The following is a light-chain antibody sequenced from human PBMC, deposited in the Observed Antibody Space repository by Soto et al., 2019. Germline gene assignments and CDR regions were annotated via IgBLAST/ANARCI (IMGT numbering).Light chain of an antibody. Sequence: EIVMTQSPGTLSWSPGEGVALSCRASQSVTTRLAWYQHKPGQAPTLLMSGASNRASGVPVRFSGSGSGTDFTLTITRLEPEDFALYYCQKYGGSPINFGLGTRLEIK. J-gene: IGKJ5*01. CDR2: GAS. V-gene: IGKV3-20*01. CDR3: QKYGGSPIN. CDR1: QSVTTR.